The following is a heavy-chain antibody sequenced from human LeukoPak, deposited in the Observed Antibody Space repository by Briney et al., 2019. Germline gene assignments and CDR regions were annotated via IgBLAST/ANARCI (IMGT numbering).Heavy chain of an antibody. CDR1: GGSISSHY. CDR3: ATVVDTVGYYFDY. CDR2: MYYNGSM. J-gene: IGHJ4*02. Sequence: SETLSLTCTVSGGSISSHYWSWIRQPPGKGLEWIGYMYYNGSMNYNPSLKSRVTISADTSKNQFSLKLSSVTAADTAVYYCATVVDTVGYYFDYWGQGTLVTVSS. V-gene: IGHV4-59*11. D-gene: IGHD5-18*01.